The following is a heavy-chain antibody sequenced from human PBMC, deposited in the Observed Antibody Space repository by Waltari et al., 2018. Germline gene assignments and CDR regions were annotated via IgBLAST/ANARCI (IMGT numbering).Heavy chain of an antibody. V-gene: IGHV6-1*01. D-gene: IGHD3-9*01. CDR3: ARGGVSYYDILTGYFDDSYGMDV. J-gene: IGHJ6*02. CDR2: TYYRSKWYN. Sequence: QVQLQQSGPGLVKPSQTRSLTCAISGDSVSGNSAAWNWIRQSPSRGLEWLGRTYYRSKWYNDYAVSVKSRIIINPDNSKNQFSLHLTSVTPEYTAVYYCARGGVSYYDILTGYFDDSYGMDVWGQGTTVTVSS. CDR1: GDSVSGNSAA.